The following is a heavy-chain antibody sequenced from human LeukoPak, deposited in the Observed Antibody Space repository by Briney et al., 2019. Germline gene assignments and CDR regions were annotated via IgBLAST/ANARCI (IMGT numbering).Heavy chain of an antibody. CDR2: IYTSGST. J-gene: IGHJ6*02. V-gene: IGHV4-61*02. Sequence: SETPSLTCTVSGGSISSGSYYWSWTRQPAGKGPEWIGRIYTSGSTNYNPSLKSRVTISVDTSKNQFSLKLSSVTAADTAVYYCAMGEVTIFGVVHYYYYGMDVWGQGTTVTVSS. CDR3: AMGEVTIFGVVHYYYYGMDV. D-gene: IGHD3-3*01. CDR1: GGSISSGSYY.